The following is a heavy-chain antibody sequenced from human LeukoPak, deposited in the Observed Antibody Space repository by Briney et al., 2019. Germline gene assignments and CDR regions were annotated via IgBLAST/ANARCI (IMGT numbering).Heavy chain of an antibody. CDR3: AIGRQLVLLRKRNWFDP. D-gene: IGHD6-13*01. V-gene: IGHV4-34*01. Sequence: SETLSLTCAVYGGSFSGYYWSWIRQPPGKGLEWIGEINHSGSTNYNPSLKSRVTISVDTSKNQFSLKLSSVTAADTAVYYCAIGRQLVLLRKRNWFDPWGQGTLVTVSS. CDR1: GGSFSGYY. CDR2: INHSGST. J-gene: IGHJ5*02.